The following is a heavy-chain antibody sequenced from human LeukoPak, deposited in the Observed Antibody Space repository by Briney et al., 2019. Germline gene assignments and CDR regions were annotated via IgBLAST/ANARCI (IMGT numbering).Heavy chain of an antibody. D-gene: IGHD3-16*02. J-gene: IGHJ4*02. CDR3: ARDGAYDEASSYRPDF. Sequence: SLRLSCTSSLFICIDYYMNWFRQTPGKGLDGLSYISRSGTTVQYADSVRGRFTVSRDNPKNTLYLQMNSLRVEDTAVYYCARDGAYDEASSYRPDFWGQGTLVTVSS. V-gene: IGHV3-11*01. CDR1: LFICIDYY. CDR2: ISRSGTTV.